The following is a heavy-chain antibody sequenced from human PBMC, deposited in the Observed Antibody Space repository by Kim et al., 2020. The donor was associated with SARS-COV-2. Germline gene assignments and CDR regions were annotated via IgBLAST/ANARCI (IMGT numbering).Heavy chain of an antibody. J-gene: IGHJ3*02. Sequence: GGSLRLSCAASGFTFGDYTMHWVRQAPGKGLEWVSGISWNSGSIGYTDSVKGRFTISRDNAKNSLYLQMNSLRAEDTALYYCAKDTGIKSDAFDIWGQGTMVTVSS. CDR3: AKDTGIKSDAFDI. CDR2: ISWNSGSI. CDR1: GFTFGDYT. V-gene: IGHV3-9*01.